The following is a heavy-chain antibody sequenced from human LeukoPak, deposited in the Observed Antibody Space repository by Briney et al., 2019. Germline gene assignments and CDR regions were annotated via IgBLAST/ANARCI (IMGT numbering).Heavy chain of an antibody. CDR3: ARDVGDATWFGESFFDY. D-gene: IGHD3-10*01. Sequence: GGSLRLSCAASGFTFSSYSMNWVRQAPGKGLEWVSSISSSSSYIYYADSVKGRFTISRDNAKNSLYLQMNSLRAEDTAVYYCARDVGDATWFGESFFDYWGQGTLVTVSS. V-gene: IGHV3-21*01. CDR1: GFTFSSYS. J-gene: IGHJ4*02. CDR2: ISSSSSYI.